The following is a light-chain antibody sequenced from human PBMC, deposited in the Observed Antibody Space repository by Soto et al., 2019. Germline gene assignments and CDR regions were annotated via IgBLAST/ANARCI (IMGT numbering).Light chain of an antibody. J-gene: IGLJ1*01. Sequence: QSALTQPASVSGSPGQSITISCTGTSSDVGDYNYVSWYQQHPGKAPKLMIYEVSNRPSGVSNRFSGSKSGNTASLTISGLQAEDGADYYCSSYTSSYVFGTGTKLTVL. CDR1: SSDVGDYNY. V-gene: IGLV2-14*01. CDR3: SSYTSSYV. CDR2: EVS.